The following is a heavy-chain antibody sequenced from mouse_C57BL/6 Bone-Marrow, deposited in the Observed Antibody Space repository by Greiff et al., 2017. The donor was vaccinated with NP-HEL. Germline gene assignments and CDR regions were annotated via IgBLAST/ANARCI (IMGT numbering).Heavy chain of an antibody. Sequence: QVHVKQSGAELAKPGASVKLSCKASGYTFTSYWLHWVKQRPGPGLEWIGYINPSSGYTTYNQKFKDKATLTADKSSSTAYMQMSSLTYEDSAVYYYARSDFLYCYSSSYDAMDYWGQGTSVTVSS. D-gene: IGHD1-1*01. J-gene: IGHJ4*01. V-gene: IGHV1-7*01. CDR2: INPSSGYT. CDR3: ARSDFLYCYSSSYDAMDY. CDR1: GYTFTSYW.